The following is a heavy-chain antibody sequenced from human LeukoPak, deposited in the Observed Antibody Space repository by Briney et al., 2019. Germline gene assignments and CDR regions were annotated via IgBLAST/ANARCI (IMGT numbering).Heavy chain of an antibody. CDR1: GGSFSGYY. J-gene: IGHJ3*02. V-gene: IGHV4-34*01. Sequence: SETLSLTCAVYGGSFSGYYWSWIRQPPGKGLEWIGEINHSGSTNYNPSLKSRVTISVDTSKNQFSLKLSSVTAADTAVYYCARDHLTYFDSSGYSSSDAFDIWGQGTMVTVSS. CDR2: INHSGST. CDR3: ARDHLTYFDSSGYSSSDAFDI. D-gene: IGHD3-22*01.